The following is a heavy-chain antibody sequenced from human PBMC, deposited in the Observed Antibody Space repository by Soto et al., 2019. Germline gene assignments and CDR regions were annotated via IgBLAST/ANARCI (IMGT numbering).Heavy chain of an antibody. Sequence: QVQLVQSGAELKKPGTSVRVSCKASGYDFINYGFNWVRQAPGQGLEWMGWISAYNGNTNYARNLQGRVTMTTDTATSTAYMELWSLRYDDTAVYYCARVESTTMLRSDFCGQGTLVTVSS. CDR2: ISAYNGNT. D-gene: IGHD1-1*01. J-gene: IGHJ4*02. CDR1: GYDFINYG. CDR3: ARVESTTMLRSDF. V-gene: IGHV1-18*01.